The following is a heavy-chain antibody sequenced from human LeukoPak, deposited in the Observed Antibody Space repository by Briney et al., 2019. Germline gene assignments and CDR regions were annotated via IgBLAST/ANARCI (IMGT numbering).Heavy chain of an antibody. Sequence: GASLKISCKGSGSPFSSYWIAWVRQLPGKGLGWMGIIYPGDSDTRYSPSFQGQVTISADKSISTAYLQWSSLKASDTAMYYCARRDYGGKHFDYWGQGTLVTVSS. J-gene: IGHJ4*02. CDR3: ARRDYGGKHFDY. V-gene: IGHV5-51*01. D-gene: IGHD4-23*01. CDR2: IYPGDSDT. CDR1: GSPFSSYW.